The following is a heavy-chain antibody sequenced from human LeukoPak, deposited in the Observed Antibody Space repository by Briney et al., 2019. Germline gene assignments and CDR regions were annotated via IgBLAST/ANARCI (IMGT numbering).Heavy chain of an antibody. CDR1: GYTFSNYW. V-gene: IGHV5-51*01. D-gene: IGHD3-22*01. J-gene: IGHJ4*02. CDR2: IYPADSDS. CDR3: AIRSYYDTRGYYYFDY. Sequence: GESLKISCKGSGYTFSNYWIAWVRQMPGKGLEWMAIIYPADSDSRYSPSFQGQVTISVDRSVNTAYLQWSSLKASDTAMYYCAIRSYYDTRGYYYFDYWGQGTLVTVSA.